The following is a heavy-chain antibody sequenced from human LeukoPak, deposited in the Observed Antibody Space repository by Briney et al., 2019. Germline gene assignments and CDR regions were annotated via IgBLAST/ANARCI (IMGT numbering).Heavy chain of an antibody. CDR1: GFTFSSYG. CDR2: IRYDGSNK. CDR3: AKDHFGLTWIRLVDY. Sequence: GGSLRLSCAASGFTFSSYGMHWVRQAPGKGLEWVAFIRYDGSNKYYADSVKGRFTISRDNSKNTLYLQMNSLRAEDTAVYYCAKDHFGLTWIRLVDYWGQGTLVTVPS. V-gene: IGHV3-30*02. D-gene: IGHD5-18*01. J-gene: IGHJ4*02.